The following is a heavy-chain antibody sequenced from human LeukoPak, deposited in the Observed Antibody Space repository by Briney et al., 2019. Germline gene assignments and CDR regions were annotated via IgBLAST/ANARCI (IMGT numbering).Heavy chain of an antibody. CDR3: AKRIYYQYVWGSSSGAFDI. J-gene: IGHJ3*02. CDR1: GFTLSSYA. V-gene: IGHV3-23*01. D-gene: IGHD3-16*01. CDR2: ISGSGGST. Sequence: GGSLRLSCAASGFTLSSYAMSWVRQAPGKGLEWVSAISGSGGSTYYADSVKGRFTISRDNSKNTLYLQMNSLRADDTAVYYCAKRIYYQYVWGSSSGAFDIWGQGTMVTVSS.